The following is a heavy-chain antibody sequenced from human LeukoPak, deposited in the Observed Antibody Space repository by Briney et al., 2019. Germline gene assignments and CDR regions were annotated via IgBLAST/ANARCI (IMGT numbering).Heavy chain of an antibody. CDR3: ARSHWGGYDWEDH. CDR2: INPNSGGT. D-gene: IGHD5-12*01. J-gene: IGHJ4*02. V-gene: IGHV1-2*02. Sequence: GASVKVSCKASGYKASEYPFTAYYMHWVRQAPGQGLEWMGWINPNSGGTNYAQKFQGRVTMTRNTSISTAYMELSRLRSDDTAVYYCARSHWGGYDWEDHWGQGTLVTVSS. CDR1: EYPFTAYY.